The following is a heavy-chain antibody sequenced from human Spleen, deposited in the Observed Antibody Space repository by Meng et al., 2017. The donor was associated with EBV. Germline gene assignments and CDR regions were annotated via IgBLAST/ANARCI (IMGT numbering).Heavy chain of an antibody. V-gene: IGHV1-2*06. D-gene: IGHD3/OR15-3a*01. CDR1: GYSFTDYY. CDR2: VNPNSGAT. Sequence: QVQLAQSGAEVKKPGASVKVSCKASGYSFTDYYIHWGRQAPGQGLEWMGRVNPNSGATNYAPRFQDRVTMTTDTSVSTAYMELDRLKSDDSAVYYCARDDRTGRGEPFIYWGQGALVTVSS. CDR3: ARDDRTGRGEPFIY. J-gene: IGHJ4*02.